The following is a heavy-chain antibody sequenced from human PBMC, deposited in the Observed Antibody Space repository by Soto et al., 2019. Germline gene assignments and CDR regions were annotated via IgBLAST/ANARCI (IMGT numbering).Heavy chain of an antibody. D-gene: IGHD6-6*01. Sequence: ASVKVSCKSSGYTFTSYGISWVRQAPGQGLEWMGWISAYNGNTNYAQKLQGRVTMTTDTSTSTAYMELRSLRSDDTAVYYCARGLGNASIAARTGNYWGQGNLVTVSS. J-gene: IGHJ4*02. CDR3: ARGLGNASIAARTGNY. CDR2: ISAYNGNT. V-gene: IGHV1-18*04. CDR1: GYTFTSYG.